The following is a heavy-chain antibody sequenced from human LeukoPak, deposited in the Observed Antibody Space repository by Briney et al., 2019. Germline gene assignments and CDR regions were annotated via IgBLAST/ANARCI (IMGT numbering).Heavy chain of an antibody. D-gene: IGHD4-11*01. V-gene: IGHV3-33*01. CDR1: GFSFSSHG. CDR2: SWFCDSYQ. J-gene: IGHJ6*02. Sequence: PGGSLILSCAASGFSFSSHGMHWGRQAPGKGLEWVGVSWFCDSYQHYAGSLMGRFTISRDNSKNTVYLQMNSLRAEDTAVYYCARETYSLADVWGQGTTVIVSS. CDR3: ARETYSLADV.